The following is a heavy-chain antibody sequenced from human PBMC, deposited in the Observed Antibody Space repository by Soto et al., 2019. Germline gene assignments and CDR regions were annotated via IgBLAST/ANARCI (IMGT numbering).Heavy chain of an antibody. CDR3: ARDLYCSGGSCYSEFKMSEYFQH. J-gene: IGHJ1*01. V-gene: IGHV3-33*01. D-gene: IGHD2-15*01. CDR1: GFTFSSYG. Sequence: PGGSLRLSCAASGFTFSSYGMHWVRQAPGKGLEWVAVIWYDGSNKYYADSVKGRFTISRDNSKNTLYLQMNSLRAEDTDVYYCARDLYCSGGSCYSEFKMSEYFQHWGQGTLVTVSS. CDR2: IWYDGSNK.